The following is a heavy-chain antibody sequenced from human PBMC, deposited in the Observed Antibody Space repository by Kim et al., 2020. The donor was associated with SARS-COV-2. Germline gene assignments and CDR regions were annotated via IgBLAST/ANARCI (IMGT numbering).Heavy chain of an antibody. Sequence: SETLSLTCAVYGGSFSGYYWSWIRQPPGKGLEWIGEINHSGSTNYNPSLKSRVTISVDTSKNQFSLKLSSVTAADTAVYYCARRWFGGEFDYWGQGTLVTVSS. V-gene: IGHV4-34*01. CDR1: GGSFSGYY. J-gene: IGHJ4*02. D-gene: IGHD3-10*01. CDR3: ARRWFGGEFDY. CDR2: INHSGST.